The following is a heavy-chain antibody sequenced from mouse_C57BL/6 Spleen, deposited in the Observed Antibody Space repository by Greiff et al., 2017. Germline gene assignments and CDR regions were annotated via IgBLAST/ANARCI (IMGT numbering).Heavy chain of an antibody. V-gene: IGHV1-72*01. Sequence: QVQLKESGAELVKPGASVKLSCKASGYTFTSYWMHWVKQRPGRGLEWIGRIDPNSGGTKYNEKFKSKATLTVDKPSSTAYMQRSSLTSEDSAVYYCARGDDYEYYFDYWGQGTTLTVSS. D-gene: IGHD2-4*01. J-gene: IGHJ2*01. CDR3: ARGDDYEYYFDY. CDR2: IDPNSGGT. CDR1: GYTFTSYW.